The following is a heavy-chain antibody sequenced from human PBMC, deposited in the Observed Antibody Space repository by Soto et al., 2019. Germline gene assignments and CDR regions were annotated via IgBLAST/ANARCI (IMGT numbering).Heavy chain of an antibody. CDR2: INQDGSAK. CDR3: ALPRIYYGSESYFDY. CDR1: GFSFSTYW. J-gene: IGHJ4*02. D-gene: IGHD3-10*01. V-gene: IGHV3-7*01. Sequence: GGSLRLSCAASGFSFSTYWMTWVRQAPGKGLEWVANINQDGSAKYYVDSVEGRFTISRDNAKNSLYLQLNSLRAEDTAVYFCALPRIYYGSESYFDYWGQGTLVTVSS.